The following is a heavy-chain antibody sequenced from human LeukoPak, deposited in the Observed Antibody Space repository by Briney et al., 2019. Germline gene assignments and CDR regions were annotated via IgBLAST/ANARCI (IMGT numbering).Heavy chain of an antibody. CDR3: AKWPEGAMDYFDY. CDR1: GFSFSSYA. Sequence: GGSLRLSCAASGFSFSSYAMTWARQAPVKGLEWVSAISGDGTRTYYADSVKGWFTISRDNSKNTLYLEMSSLRVEDTAIYYCAKWPEGAMDYFDYWGQGTLVTVSS. V-gene: IGHV3-23*01. D-gene: IGHD3-16*01. J-gene: IGHJ4*02. CDR2: ISGDGTRT.